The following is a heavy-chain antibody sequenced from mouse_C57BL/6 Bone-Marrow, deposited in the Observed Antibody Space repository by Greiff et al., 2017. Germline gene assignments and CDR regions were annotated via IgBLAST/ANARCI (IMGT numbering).Heavy chain of an antibody. CDR3: ARSGYYWDSFDY. V-gene: IGHV1-81*01. CDR1: GYTFTSYG. J-gene: IGHJ2*01. Sequence: VPLVESGAELARPGASVKLSCKASGYTFTSYGIRWVKQRPGQGLEWIGEIYPRSVNTYYNEKFKGKATLTADKSSSTAYMERRILTSEDSAVYVCARSGYYWDSFDYWGQGTTRTVSS. D-gene: IGHD2-3*01. CDR2: IYPRSVNT.